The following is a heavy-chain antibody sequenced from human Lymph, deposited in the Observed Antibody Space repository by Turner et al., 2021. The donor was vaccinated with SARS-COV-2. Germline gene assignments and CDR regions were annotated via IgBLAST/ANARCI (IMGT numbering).Heavy chain of an antibody. J-gene: IGHJ6*02. Sequence: QVQLQESGPGLVKPSETLSLTCTVSGGHISSYFWSWIRQPPGKGLEWIAYIYYSGSTNYNPSLKSRVTISVDTSKNQFSLRLSSVTAADTAVYYCARDRTSYGDYWAGYYYGMDVWGQGTTVTVSS. CDR3: ARDRTSYGDYWAGYYYGMDV. CDR2: IYYSGST. CDR1: GGHISSYF. V-gene: IGHV4-59*13. D-gene: IGHD4-17*01.